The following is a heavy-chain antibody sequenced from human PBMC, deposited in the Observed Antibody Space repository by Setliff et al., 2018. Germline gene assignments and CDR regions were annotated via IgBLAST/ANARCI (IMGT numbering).Heavy chain of an antibody. J-gene: IGHJ4*02. Sequence: PSETLSLTCTVSGGSISSSNWWTWVRQPPGKGLEWIGEIYHSGSTNYNPSLKSRVSMSLDTSKNQFSLKLSSVTAADTAIYYCAGRPQNTPMGPCDYWGQGTLVTVSS. V-gene: IGHV4-4*02. CDR1: GGSISSSNW. CDR2: IYHSGST. D-gene: IGHD5-18*01. CDR3: AGRPQNTPMGPCDY.